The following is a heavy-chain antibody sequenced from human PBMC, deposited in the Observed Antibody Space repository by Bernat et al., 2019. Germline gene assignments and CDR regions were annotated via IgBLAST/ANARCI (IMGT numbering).Heavy chain of an antibody. Sequence: QVQLVESGGGVVQPGRSLRLSCAAPGFTFSSYAMHWVRQAPGKGLEWVAVISYDGSNKYYADSVKGRFTISRDNSKNTLYLQMNSLRAEDTAVYYCARGRGTLPRNYYYYGMDVWGQGTTVTVSS. J-gene: IGHJ6*02. CDR3: ARGRGTLPRNYYYYGMDV. V-gene: IGHV3-30-3*01. CDR1: GFTFSSYA. D-gene: IGHD2-15*01. CDR2: ISYDGSNK.